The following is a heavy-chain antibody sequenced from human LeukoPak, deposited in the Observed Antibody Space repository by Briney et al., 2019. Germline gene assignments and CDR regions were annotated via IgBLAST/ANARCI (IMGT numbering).Heavy chain of an antibody. CDR3: ARYGGMEALDY. D-gene: IGHD4-23*01. Sequence: GGSLRLSCAASGFTFSSYSMNWVRQAPGKGLEWVSYISSSSSTIYYADSVKGRFTISRDNAKNSLYLQMNSLRAEDTAVYYCARYGGMEALDYWGQGTLVTVSS. J-gene: IGHJ4*02. CDR1: GFTFSSYS. CDR2: ISSSSSTI. V-gene: IGHV3-48*04.